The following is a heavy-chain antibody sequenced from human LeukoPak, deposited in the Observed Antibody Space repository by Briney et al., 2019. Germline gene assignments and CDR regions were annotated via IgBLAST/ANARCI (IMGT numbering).Heavy chain of an antibody. J-gene: IGHJ4*02. CDR2: IRYDGSNK. CDR1: GFTFSSYG. V-gene: IGHV3-30*02. Sequence: GGSLRLSCAASGFTFSSYGMHWVRQAPGKGLVWVAFIRYDGSNKFYADSVKGRFTISRDSSKNTLYLQMNSLRGEDTAVYYCAKDIRAYCGGASYFDYWGEGTPVTASS. CDR3: AKDIRAYCGGASYFDY. D-gene: IGHD2-21*01.